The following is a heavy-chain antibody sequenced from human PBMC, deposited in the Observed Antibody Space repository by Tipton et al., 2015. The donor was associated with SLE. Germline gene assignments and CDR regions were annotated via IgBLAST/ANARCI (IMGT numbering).Heavy chain of an antibody. V-gene: IGHV3-21*01. CDR2: ISSSSSYI. J-gene: IGHJ3*02. CDR1: GFTFSSFS. CDR3: ARGVGAEQWLGNDAFDI. D-gene: IGHD6-19*01. Sequence: GSLRLSCAASGFTFSSFSMNWVRQAPGKGLEWVSSISSSSSYIYYADSVKGRFTISRDNAKNSLYLQMNSLRAEDTAVYYCARGVGAEQWLGNDAFDIWGQGTMVTVSS.